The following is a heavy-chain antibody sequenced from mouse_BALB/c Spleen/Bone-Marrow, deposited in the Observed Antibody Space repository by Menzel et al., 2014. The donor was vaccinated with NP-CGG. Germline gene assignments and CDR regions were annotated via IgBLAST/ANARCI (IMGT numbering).Heavy chain of an antibody. V-gene: IGHV5-6-4*01. J-gene: IGHJ2*01. CDR2: ISSGGHDT. CDR1: GFTFSAYS. CDR3: SKDGGYDYSYYFDY. Sequence: EVQRVESGGGLVKPGGSLKLSCAASGFTFSAYSMSWVRQTPEKRLEWVATISSGGHDTYYPDSVKGRFTISRDNAKNTLYLQMNGLKSVDSAVYYCSKDGGYDYSYYFDYWGQGTTLTVSS. D-gene: IGHD2-4*01.